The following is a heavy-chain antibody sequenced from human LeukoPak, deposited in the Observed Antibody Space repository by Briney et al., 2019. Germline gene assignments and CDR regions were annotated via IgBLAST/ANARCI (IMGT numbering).Heavy chain of an antibody. V-gene: IGHV4-4*07. CDR2: IYTSGST. CDR3: TRDRGFRDSSGYADY. CDR1: GGSISSYY. Sequence: SETLSLTCTVSGGSISSYYWSWIRQPAGKGLEWIGRIYTSGSTNYNPSLKSRVTMSVDTSKNQFSLKLSSVTAADTAVYYCTRDRGFRDSSGYADYWGQGTLVTVSS. J-gene: IGHJ4*02. D-gene: IGHD3-22*01.